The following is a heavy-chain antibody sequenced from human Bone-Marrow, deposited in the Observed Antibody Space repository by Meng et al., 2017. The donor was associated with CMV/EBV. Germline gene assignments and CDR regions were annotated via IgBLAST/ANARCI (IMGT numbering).Heavy chain of an antibody. J-gene: IGHJ6*02. V-gene: IGHV1-58*01. CDR3: AAAIREDYGMDV. CDR1: GFTFTSSA. D-gene: IGHD5-12*01. CDR2: IVVGSGHT. Sequence: SVKVSCKASGFTFTSSAVQWVRQARGQRLEWIGWIVVGSGHTNYAQKFQERVTITRDMSTSTAYMELSSLRSEDMAVYYCAAAIREDYGMDVWGQGTTVTVSS.